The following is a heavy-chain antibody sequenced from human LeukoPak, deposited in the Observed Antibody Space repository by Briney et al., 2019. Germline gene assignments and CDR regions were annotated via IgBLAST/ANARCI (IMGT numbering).Heavy chain of an antibody. Sequence: PGGSLRLSCVGSGFTFSKYWMHWVRQAPGKGLVWVSRMNSDGSIITYADSVKGRFTISRDNAKNTLYLQMNSLRVEDTAVYYCARNYYDSSGYSPFDYWGQGTLVTVSS. V-gene: IGHV3-74*01. CDR2: MNSDGSII. D-gene: IGHD3-22*01. CDR1: GFTFSKYW. CDR3: ARNYYDSSGYSPFDY. J-gene: IGHJ4*02.